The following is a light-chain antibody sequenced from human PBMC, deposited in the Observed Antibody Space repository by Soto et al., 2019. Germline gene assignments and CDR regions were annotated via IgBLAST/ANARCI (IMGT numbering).Light chain of an antibody. CDR3: QHYNNWPRT. CDR1: QSVAGN. CDR2: GAT. J-gene: IGKJ1*01. V-gene: IGKV3-15*01. Sequence: EIVMTQSPATLSVSPGERATLSCRASQSVAGNLAWYQQKPGQAPRLLIYGATTRPTGIPARFSGSGSGTEVTLTISSLQSEDFAVYYCQHYNNWPRTFGQGTKVEIK.